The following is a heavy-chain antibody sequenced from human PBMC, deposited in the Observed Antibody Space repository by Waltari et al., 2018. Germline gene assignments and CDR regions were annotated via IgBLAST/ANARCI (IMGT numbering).Heavy chain of an antibody. CDR1: GYTFNGYY. J-gene: IGHJ5*02. CDR2: INPNSGGT. Sequence: VQLVPSGAAVKQPGASVKVSCKASGYTFNGYYMHWVRQAPGQGLEWMGWINPNSGGTNYAQKFQGRVTMTRDTSISTAYMELSRLRSDDTAVYYCARGELSPNNWFDPWGQGTLVTVSS. V-gene: IGHV1-2*02. CDR3: ARGELSPNNWFDP. D-gene: IGHD3-16*02.